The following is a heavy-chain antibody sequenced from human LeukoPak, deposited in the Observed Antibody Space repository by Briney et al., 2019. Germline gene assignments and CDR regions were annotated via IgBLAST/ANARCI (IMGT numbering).Heavy chain of an antibody. CDR2: IYYSGST. J-gene: IGHJ3*02. D-gene: IGHD3-10*01. CDR3: VSEGVTGYDAFDI. V-gene: IGHV4-59*01. Sequence: SETLSLTCTVSGGSISSYYWSWIRQPPGKGLEWIGYIYYSGSTNYNPSLKSRVTISADTSKNQFSLKLSSVTAADTAVYSCVSEGVTGYDAFDIWGQGTMVTVSS. CDR1: GGSISSYY.